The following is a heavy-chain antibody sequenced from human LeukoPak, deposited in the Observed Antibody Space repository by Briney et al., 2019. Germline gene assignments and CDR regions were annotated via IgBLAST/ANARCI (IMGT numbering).Heavy chain of an antibody. Sequence: ASVRVSCKASGYTFTSYGISWVRQAPGQGLEWMGWISAYNGNTNYAQKLQGRVTMTTDTSTSTAYMELRSLRSDDTAVYYCARHGPLVGLYYYGSGRSTQVDWFDPWGQGTPVTVSS. J-gene: IGHJ5*02. D-gene: IGHD3-10*01. CDR1: GYTFTSYG. V-gene: IGHV1-18*01. CDR3: ARHGPLVGLYYYGSGRSTQVDWFDP. CDR2: ISAYNGNT.